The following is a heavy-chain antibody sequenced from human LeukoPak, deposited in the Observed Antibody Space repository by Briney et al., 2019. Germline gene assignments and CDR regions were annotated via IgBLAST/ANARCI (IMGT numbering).Heavy chain of an antibody. J-gene: IGHJ4*02. CDR1: GFTFSKYA. CDR3: AKGSNGSHYSPSGY. V-gene: IGHV3-23*01. CDR2: ISGGDGSA. D-gene: IGHD2-15*01. Sequence: GGSLRLSCAASGFTFSKYAMSWVRQAPGKGPEWVSVISGGDGSAYYADSVKGRFTISRDNSKNTLYLQLNSLRAEDTAVYYCAKGSNGSHYSPSGYRGQGTLVTVSS.